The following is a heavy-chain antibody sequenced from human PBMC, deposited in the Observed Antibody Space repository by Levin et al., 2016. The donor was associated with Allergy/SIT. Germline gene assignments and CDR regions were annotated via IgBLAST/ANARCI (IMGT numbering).Heavy chain of an antibody. CDR2: IKSKTDGGTT. V-gene: IGHV3-15*01. Sequence: WIRQPPGKGLEWVGRIKSKTDGGTTDYAAPVKGRFTISRDDSKNTLYLQMNSLKTEDTAVYYCTTASYGDYVECCYYYGMDVWGQGTTVTVSS. D-gene: IGHD4-17*01. J-gene: IGHJ6*02. CDR3: TTASYGDYVECCYYYGMDV.